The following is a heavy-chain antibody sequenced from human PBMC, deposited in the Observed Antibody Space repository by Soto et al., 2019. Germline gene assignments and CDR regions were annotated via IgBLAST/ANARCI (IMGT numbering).Heavy chain of an antibody. CDR2: IIPIFGTA. Sequence: ASVKVSCKASGGTFSSYAISWVRQAPGQGLEWMGGIIPIFGTANYAQKFQGRVTITADESTSTAYMELSSLRSEDTAVYYCARDQSNYYGMDVWGQGTTVTVSS. J-gene: IGHJ6*02. CDR1: GGTFSSYA. V-gene: IGHV1-69*13. CDR3: ARDQSNYYGMDV.